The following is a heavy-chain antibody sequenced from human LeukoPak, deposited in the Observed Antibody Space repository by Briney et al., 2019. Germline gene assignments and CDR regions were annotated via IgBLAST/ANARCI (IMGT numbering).Heavy chain of an antibody. D-gene: IGHD6-13*01. CDR2: IYISGST. CDR1: GGSISNYY. Sequence: SETLSLTCTVSGGSISNYYWSWIRQPAGKGLEWIGRIYISGSTNYNPSLKSRVTMSVDTSKNQFSLKLSSVTAADTAAYYCARGYSSSWSHIAQPTECFQHWGQGTLVTVSS. J-gene: IGHJ1*01. V-gene: IGHV4-4*07. CDR3: ARGYSSSWSHIAQPTECFQH.